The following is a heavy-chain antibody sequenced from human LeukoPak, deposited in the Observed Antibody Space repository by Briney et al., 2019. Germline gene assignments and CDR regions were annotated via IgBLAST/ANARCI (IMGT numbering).Heavy chain of an antibody. D-gene: IGHD2-15*01. V-gene: IGHV3-30*18. CDR2: ISYDGSNK. CDR3: AKESCSGGSCYSEY. CDR1: GFTLSSYG. Sequence: PGGSLRLSCAASGFTLSSYGMHWVRQAPGKGLEWVAVISYDGSNKYYADSVKGRFTISRDNSKNTLYLQMNSLRAEDTAVYYCAKESCSGGSCYSEYWGQGTLVTVSS. J-gene: IGHJ4*02.